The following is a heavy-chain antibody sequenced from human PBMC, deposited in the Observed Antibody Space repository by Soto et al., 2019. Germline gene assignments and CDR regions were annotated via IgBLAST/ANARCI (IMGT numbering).Heavy chain of an antibody. J-gene: IGHJ3*02. CDR2: ISAYNGNT. V-gene: IGHV1-18*01. CDR1: GYTFTSYG. Sequence: ASVKVSCKASGYTFTSYGISWVRQAPGQGLEWMGWISAYNGNTNYAQKLQGRVTMTTDTSTSTAYMELRSLRSDDTAVYYCARGILGYCSSTSCYAYNAFDIWGQGTMVTVSS. D-gene: IGHD2-2*01. CDR3: ARGILGYCSSTSCYAYNAFDI.